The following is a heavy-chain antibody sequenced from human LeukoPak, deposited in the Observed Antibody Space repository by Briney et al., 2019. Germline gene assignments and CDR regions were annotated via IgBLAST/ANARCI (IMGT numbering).Heavy chain of an antibody. CDR1: GGSISSYY. D-gene: IGHD3-10*02. J-gene: IGHJ3*02. CDR2: IYYSGST. Sequence: SETLSLTCTVSGGSISSYYWSWIRQPPGKGLEWIGYIYYSGSTNYNPSLKSRVTISVDTSKNQFSLKLSSVTAADTAVYYCACSGSYYNAFDIWGQGTMVTVSS. CDR3: ACSGSYYNAFDI. V-gene: IGHV4-59*08.